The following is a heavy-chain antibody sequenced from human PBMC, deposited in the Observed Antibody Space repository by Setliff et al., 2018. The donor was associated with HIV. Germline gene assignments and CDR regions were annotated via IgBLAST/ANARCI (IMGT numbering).Heavy chain of an antibody. J-gene: IGHJ5*02. CDR1: GGSISGSSYY. Sequence: SSETLSLTCSVSGGSISGSSYYWGGIRQPPGKGLEWIGSVYHSGSTYYNPSLKSRVTRSVDKSKNQFSVKLRSVTAADTAVYYCARDMTNYYDRSGSFGWFAPGGQGTPVTVSS. D-gene: IGHD3-22*01. CDR3: ARDMTNYYDRSGSFGWFAP. V-gene: IGHV4-39*07. CDR2: VYHSGST.